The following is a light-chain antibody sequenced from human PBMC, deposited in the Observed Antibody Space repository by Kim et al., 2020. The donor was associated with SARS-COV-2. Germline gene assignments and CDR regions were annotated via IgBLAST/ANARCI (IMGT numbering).Light chain of an antibody. CDR3: LQDHGYPRT. CDR2: AAS. J-gene: IGKJ1*01. CDR1: QAIRYE. Sequence: AIQMTQSPSSLSASVGDRVTITCRASQAIRYELSWYQQIPGKTPKLLIYAASNLQRGVPSRFSGSGSGTDFTLTINSLQPEDFAIYYCLQDHGYPRTFGQGTKVDIK. V-gene: IGKV1-6*01.